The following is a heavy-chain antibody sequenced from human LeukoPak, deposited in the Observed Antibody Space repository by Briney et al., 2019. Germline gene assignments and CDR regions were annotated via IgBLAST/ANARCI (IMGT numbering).Heavy chain of an antibody. CDR2: INGSGGST. J-gene: IGHJ5*01. D-gene: IGHD4-17*01. V-gene: IGHV3-23*01. Sequence: GGSLRLSCAASGFTFSSYAMSRVRQAPGKGLEWVSDINGSGGSTYYADSVKGRFTISRDNLKNTLYLQMNSLRAEDTAVYYCANPPTVTKIRFDSWGQGTLVTVSS. CDR3: ANPPTVTKIRFDS. CDR1: GFTFSSYA.